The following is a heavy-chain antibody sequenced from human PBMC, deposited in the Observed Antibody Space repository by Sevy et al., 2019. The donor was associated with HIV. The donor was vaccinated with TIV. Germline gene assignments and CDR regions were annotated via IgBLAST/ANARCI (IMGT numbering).Heavy chain of an antibody. V-gene: IGHV5-51*01. CDR2: IYPGDSDI. J-gene: IGHJ4*02. D-gene: IGHD3-22*01. CDR3: ARRCYDSRGYPQYYFDY. Sequence: GESLKISCKGSGYRFTSYWIGWVRQMPGKGLEWMGIIYPGDSDIRYSPSFQGQFTISADKSINTAYLQWISLKASDTAMYFCARRCYDSRGYPQYYFDYWGQGTLVTVSS. CDR1: GYRFTSYW.